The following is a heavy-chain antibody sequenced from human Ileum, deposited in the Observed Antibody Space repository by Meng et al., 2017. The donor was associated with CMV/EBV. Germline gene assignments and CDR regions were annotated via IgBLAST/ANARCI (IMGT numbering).Heavy chain of an antibody. J-gene: IGHJ6*02. D-gene: IGHD4/OR15-4a*01. CDR1: AFTFSSYA. Sequence: SCAASAFTFSSYAMSWVRQAPGKGLEWVSSISGSGGTAYYADSVKGRFTISRDNSKNTLYLQMDSLRAEDTAVYYCAKSLTYFHYHGMDVWGQGTTVTVSS. CDR2: ISGSGGTA. CDR3: AKSLTYFHYHGMDV. V-gene: IGHV3-23*01.